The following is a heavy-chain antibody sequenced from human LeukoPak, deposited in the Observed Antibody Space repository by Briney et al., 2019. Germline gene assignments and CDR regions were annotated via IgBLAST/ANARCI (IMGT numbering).Heavy chain of an antibody. J-gene: IGHJ6*03. D-gene: IGHD3-3*01. Sequence: GGSLRLSCAASGFTFSSYSMNRVRQAPGKGLEWVSYISSSSSTIYYADSVKGRFTISRDNAKNSLYLQMNSLRAEDTAVYYCARDLEYYDFWSGYSYYYYYYMDVWGKGTTVTVSS. CDR1: GFTFSSYS. CDR3: ARDLEYYDFWSGYSYYYYYYMDV. CDR2: ISSSSSTI. V-gene: IGHV3-48*04.